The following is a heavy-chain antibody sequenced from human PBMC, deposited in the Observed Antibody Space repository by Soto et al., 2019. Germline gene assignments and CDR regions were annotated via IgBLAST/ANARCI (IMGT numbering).Heavy chain of an antibody. CDR1: GGSISTYY. CDR3: VRGSDWYRETF. D-gene: IGHD6-19*01. V-gene: IGHV4-59*01. CDR2: ISSSGST. Sequence: PSETLSLTCTVFGGSISTYYWTWIRQPPGKGMEWIGYISSSGSTSYNPSLKSRVTMSLDTSKNQFFLKLSSVTAADTAVYYCVRGSDWYRETFWGQGTLATVSS. J-gene: IGHJ4*02.